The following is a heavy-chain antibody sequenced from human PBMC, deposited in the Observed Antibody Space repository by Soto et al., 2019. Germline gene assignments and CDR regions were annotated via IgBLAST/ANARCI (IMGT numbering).Heavy chain of an antibody. CDR3: ARDFLVRGLLFRGGAFDI. D-gene: IGHD3-10*01. CDR2: ISSSGSTI. CDR1: GFTFSDYY. Sequence: GGSLRLSCAASGFTFSDYYMSWIRQAPGKGLEWVSYISSSGSTIYYADSVKGRFTISRDNAKNSLYLQMNSLRAEDTAVYYCARDFLVRGLLFRGGAFDIWGQGTMVTVSS. J-gene: IGHJ3*02. V-gene: IGHV3-11*01.